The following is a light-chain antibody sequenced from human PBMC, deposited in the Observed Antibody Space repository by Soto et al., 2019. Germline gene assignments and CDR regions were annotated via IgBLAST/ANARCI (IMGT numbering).Light chain of an antibody. Sequence: DIQMTQSPSTLSASVGDRVTITCRASQSISSWLAWYQQKPGKAPKLLIYKASSLESGVPSRFSGSESGTEFTLTIISLQPDDFATYYCQQYNSYSPYTCGQGTKLEI. CDR2: KAS. V-gene: IGKV1-5*03. CDR3: QQYNSYSPYT. J-gene: IGKJ2*01. CDR1: QSISSW.